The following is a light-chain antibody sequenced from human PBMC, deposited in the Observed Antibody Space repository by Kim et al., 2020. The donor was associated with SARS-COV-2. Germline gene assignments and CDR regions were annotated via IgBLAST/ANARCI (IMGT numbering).Light chain of an antibody. Sequence: SPEERATLSCRASQTVTSNYLAWYQQKPGPAPRLLIYGASSRATGVSDRFSGSVSGTDFTLTISRLEPEDFAVYYCQQYGSAPATFVQGTKVDIK. V-gene: IGKV3-20*01. CDR3: QQYGSAPAT. CDR1: QTVTSNY. J-gene: IGKJ1*01. CDR2: GAS.